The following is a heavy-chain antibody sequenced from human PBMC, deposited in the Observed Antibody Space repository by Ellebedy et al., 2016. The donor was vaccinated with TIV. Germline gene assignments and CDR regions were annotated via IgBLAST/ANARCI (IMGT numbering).Heavy chain of an antibody. CDR3: AREWVADGTDSGLYV. Sequence: MPSETLSLTCTVSGGAISSYYWGWIRQPAGRGLEWIGRLYVSGSTNYKPSLKGRVTVSVDTSKNQFLLKLTSVTAADTAVYYCAREWVADGTDSGLYVWGHGTAVIVSS. D-gene: IGHD1-1*01. J-gene: IGHJ6*02. CDR2: LYVSGST. V-gene: IGHV4-4*07. CDR1: GGAISSYY.